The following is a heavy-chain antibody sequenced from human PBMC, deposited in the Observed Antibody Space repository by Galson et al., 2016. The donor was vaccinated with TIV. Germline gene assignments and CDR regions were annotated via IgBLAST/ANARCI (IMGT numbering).Heavy chain of an antibody. J-gene: IGHJ3*02. CDR1: GDTFSSLS. Sequence: SVKVSCKASGDTFSSLSIIWVRQAPGQGLEWMGRIIPTLSLADYAQKFQGRGTLTTDTSTSTAYMELRSLRSNDTAVYYCARAAKPPVPVADIWGQGTMVTVSS. CDR2: IIPTLSLA. CDR3: ARAAKPPVPVADI. D-gene: IGHD6-13*01. V-gene: IGHV1-69*04.